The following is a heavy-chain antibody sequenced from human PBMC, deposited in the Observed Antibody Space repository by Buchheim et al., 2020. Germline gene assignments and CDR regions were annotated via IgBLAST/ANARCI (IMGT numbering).Heavy chain of an antibody. CDR2: INQNGGEK. CDR3: ARVSGIAVAGVDY. J-gene: IGHJ4*02. D-gene: IGHD6-19*01. V-gene: IGHV3-7*01. CDR1: GFNFGTLW. Sequence: EVQLVESGGGLGRPGGSLRLSCVASGFNFGTLWMSWVRQVPGKGLEWVANINQNGGEKYYVDSVEGRFTISRDNAKNSLYLQMNSLRAEDTAVYYCARVSGIAVAGVDYWGQGTL.